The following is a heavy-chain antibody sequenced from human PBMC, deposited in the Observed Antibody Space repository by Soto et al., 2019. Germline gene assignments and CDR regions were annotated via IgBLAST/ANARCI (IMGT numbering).Heavy chain of an antibody. J-gene: IGHJ6*02. V-gene: IGHV1-18*01. CDR1: PHYFKTFI. CDR3: ARNHDFWIGVGGGMDV. Sequence: WASVKVSCKASPHYFKTFIISWVRQAPGQGLEWVGWISAYNGNTQYGLKFHDRVTMTTDTSTTTAYLELRSLTTDDTALYFCARNHDFWIGVGGGMDVWGQGTTVTVSS. D-gene: IGHD3-3*01. CDR2: ISAYNGNT.